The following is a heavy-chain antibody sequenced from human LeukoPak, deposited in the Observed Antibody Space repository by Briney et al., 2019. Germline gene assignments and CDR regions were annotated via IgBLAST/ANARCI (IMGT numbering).Heavy chain of an antibody. CDR1: GYSFTSYW. CDR3: ARRLTYDSRAYYCLDY. CDR2: IFPGDSDT. V-gene: IGHV5-51*01. Sequence: GESLTISCKASGYSFTSYWIGWVRQKPGKGLEWMGIIFPGDSDTRYSPSFQGQVTISADKSISTAYLQWSSLKASDTAMYYCARRLTYDSRAYYCLDYWGQGTLVTVSS. D-gene: IGHD3-22*01. J-gene: IGHJ4*02.